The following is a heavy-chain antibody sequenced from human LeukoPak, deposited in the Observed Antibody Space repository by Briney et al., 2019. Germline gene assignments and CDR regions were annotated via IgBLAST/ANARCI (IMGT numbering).Heavy chain of an antibody. CDR1: GFTFSNYA. CDR3: AKVVGIGTTPTDY. D-gene: IGHD1-1*01. J-gene: IGHJ4*02. Sequence: PGGSLRLSCAASGFTFSNYAMTWVRQAPGKGLECVSVISGSGSNTDYADSVKGRFTISRDNSKNTLSLQMNSLRAEDTAVYYCAKVVGIGTTPTDYWGQGTLVTVSS. V-gene: IGHV3-23*01. CDR2: ISGSGSNT.